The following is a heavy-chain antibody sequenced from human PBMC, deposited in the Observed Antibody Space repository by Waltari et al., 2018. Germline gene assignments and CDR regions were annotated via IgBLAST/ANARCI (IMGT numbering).Heavy chain of an antibody. Sequence: EVQLVESGGGLVKPGGSLRLSCAAPGFTFSNAWMSWVRQAPGNGLEWLGRIKSKDNGGTIDYAASVKGRFTVSRDDSKNMFYLQMNSLRTEDSAMYYCATGRVFDIWGQGTLVTVSS. CDR2: IKSKDNGGTI. CDR1: GFTFSNAW. V-gene: IGHV3-15*01. CDR3: ATGRVFDI. J-gene: IGHJ4*02.